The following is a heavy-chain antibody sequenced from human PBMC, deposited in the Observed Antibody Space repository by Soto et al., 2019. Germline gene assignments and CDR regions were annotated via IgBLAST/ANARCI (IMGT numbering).Heavy chain of an antibody. CDR3: AREPYSSSWCDYYYYVMDV. J-gene: IGHJ6*02. CDR1: GFTFSSYW. V-gene: IGHV3-74*01. Sequence: PGGSLRLSCAASGFTFSSYWMHWVRQAPGKGLVWVSRINSDGSSTSYADSVKGRFTISRDNAKNTLNLQMNSLRAEDTAVYYCAREPYSSSWCDYYYYVMDVWGQGTTVTVS. CDR2: INSDGSST. D-gene: IGHD6-13*01.